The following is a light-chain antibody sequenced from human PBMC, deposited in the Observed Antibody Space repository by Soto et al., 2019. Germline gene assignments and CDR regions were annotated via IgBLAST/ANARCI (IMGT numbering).Light chain of an antibody. J-gene: IGLJ2*01. V-gene: IGLV3-21*01. CDR2: YDS. Sequence: VLTQPPSVTVAPGETARISCGGNNVGSRSVHWYQQKPGQAPFLVIYYDSDRPSGIPERFSGSNSGNTATLIISRVEAGDEADYYCQVWEATGDQVVFGGGTKLTVL. CDR3: QVWEATGDQVV. CDR1: NVGSRS.